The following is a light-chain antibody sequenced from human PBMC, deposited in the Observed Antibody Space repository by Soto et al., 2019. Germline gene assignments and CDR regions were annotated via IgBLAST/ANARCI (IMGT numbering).Light chain of an antibody. CDR3: QQLNSYPLT. J-gene: IGKJ4*01. V-gene: IGKV1-9*01. CDR2: AAS. CDR1: QGISSY. Sequence: DIPLTQSPSFLSASVGDRVTITCRASQGISSYLAWYQQKPGKAPKLLIYAASTLQGGVPSRFSGSGSGTEFTLTISSLQPEDFATYYCQQLNSYPLTFGGGTKVEIK.